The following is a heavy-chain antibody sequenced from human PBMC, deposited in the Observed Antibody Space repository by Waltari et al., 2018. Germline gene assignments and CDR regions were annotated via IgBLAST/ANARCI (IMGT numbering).Heavy chain of an antibody. CDR1: GFTFSSYG. D-gene: IGHD3-10*01. V-gene: IGHV3-33*08. Sequence: QVQLVESGGGVVQPGRSLRLSCAASGFTFSSYGMHWVRQAPGKGLEWVAVRWYDGSNKYYADSVKGRFTISRDNSKNTLYLQMNSLRAEDTAVYYCAREWGMVRGVIKGPIDYWGQGTLVTVSS. CDR2: RWYDGSNK. J-gene: IGHJ4*02. CDR3: AREWGMVRGVIKGPIDY.